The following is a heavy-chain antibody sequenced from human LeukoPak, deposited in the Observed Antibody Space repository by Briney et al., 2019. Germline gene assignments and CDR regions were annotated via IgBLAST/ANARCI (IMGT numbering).Heavy chain of an antibody. D-gene: IGHD1-14*01. J-gene: IGHJ3*02. V-gene: IGHV4-34*01. CDR2: INHSGST. Sequence: SETLSLTCAVYGGSFSGYHWSWIRQPPGKGPEWIGEINHSGSTNYNPSLKSRVTISVDTSKNQFSLKLSSVTAADTAVYYCARAIMVSPDAFDIWGQGTMVTVSS. CDR1: GGSFSGYH. CDR3: ARAIMVSPDAFDI.